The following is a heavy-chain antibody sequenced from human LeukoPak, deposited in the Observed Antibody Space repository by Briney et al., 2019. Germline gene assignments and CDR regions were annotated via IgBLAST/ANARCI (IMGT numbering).Heavy chain of an antibody. Sequence: RASVKVSCKASGYTFTSYAVNWVRQAPGQRFEWLGWIDAGNGKTKYSQEFQGRVTITRDTSASTAYMELSRLRSEDMAVYYCARVATYSNSYYYYYYYMDVWGKGTTVAVSS. J-gene: IGHJ6*03. V-gene: IGHV1-3*03. CDR3: ARVATYSNSYYYYYYYMDV. CDR2: IDAGNGKT. D-gene: IGHD4-11*01. CDR1: GYTFTSYA.